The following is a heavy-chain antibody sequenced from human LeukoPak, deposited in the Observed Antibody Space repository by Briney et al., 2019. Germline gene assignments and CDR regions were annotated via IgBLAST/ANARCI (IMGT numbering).Heavy chain of an antibody. V-gene: IGHV3-7*01. CDR1: GFTFSSYW. D-gene: IGHD6-13*01. CDR3: AREETGYSSSWYGY. CDR2: IKQDGSEK. Sequence: GGSLRLSCAASGFTFSSYWMSWVRQAPGKGLEWVANIKQDGSEKYYVDSAKGRFTISRDNAKNSLYLQMNSLRAEDTAVYYCAREETGYSSSWYGYWGQGTLVTVSS. J-gene: IGHJ4*02.